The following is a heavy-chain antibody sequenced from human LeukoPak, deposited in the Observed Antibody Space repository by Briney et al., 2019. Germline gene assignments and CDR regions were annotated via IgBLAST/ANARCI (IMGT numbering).Heavy chain of an antibody. CDR2: INHSGST. Sequence: SETLSLTCAVYGGSFSGCYWSWIRQPPGKGLEWIGEINHSGSTNYNPSLKSRVTISVDTSKNQFSLKLSSVTAADTAVYYCARGRYSYASWGQGTLVTVSS. CDR3: ARGRYSYAS. V-gene: IGHV4-34*01. J-gene: IGHJ4*02. D-gene: IGHD5-18*01. CDR1: GGSFSGCY.